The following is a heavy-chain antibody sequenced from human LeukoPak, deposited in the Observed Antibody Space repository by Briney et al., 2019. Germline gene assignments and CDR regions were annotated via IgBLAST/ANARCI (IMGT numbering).Heavy chain of an antibody. CDR1: GFTFSSYA. CDR3: ARDLYPSRLGYCSGGSCYSVGY. J-gene: IGHJ4*02. D-gene: IGHD2-15*01. Sequence: GGSLRLSCAASGFTFSSYAMHWVRQAPGKGLEYVSAISSNGGSTYYANSVEGRFTISRDNSKDTLYLQMGSLRAEDMAVYYCARDLYPSRLGYCSGGSCYSVGYWGQGTLVTVSS. V-gene: IGHV3-64*01. CDR2: ISSNGGST.